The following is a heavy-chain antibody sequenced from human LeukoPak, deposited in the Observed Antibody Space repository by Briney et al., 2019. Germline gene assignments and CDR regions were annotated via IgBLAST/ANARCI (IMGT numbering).Heavy chain of an antibody. Sequence: SGPTLFNPTPTLTLTCTFSGFSLRTRKIGVGWIRQPQGKALEWLSLNYWDDDKRYSPSLESSLTIMKDTSKNQVVLKTTNMAPVDTGTYYCAHRVAYSSRIKYWGQGAPVTVSS. V-gene: IGHV2-5*02. D-gene: IGHD6-13*01. J-gene: IGHJ4*02. CDR1: GFSLRTRKIG. CDR3: AHRVAYSSRIKY. CDR2: NYWDDDK.